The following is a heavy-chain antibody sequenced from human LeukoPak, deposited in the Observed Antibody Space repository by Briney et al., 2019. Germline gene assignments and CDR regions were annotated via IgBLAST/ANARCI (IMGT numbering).Heavy chain of an antibody. Sequence: VSVKVSCKASGYTFTSYYMHWVRQAPGQGLEWMGIINPSGGSTSYAQKFQGRVTMTRDMSTSTVYMELSSLRSEDTAVYYCARDPNWGYFDYWGQGTLVTVSS. J-gene: IGHJ4*02. V-gene: IGHV1-46*01. CDR1: GYTFTSYY. CDR3: ARDPNWGYFDY. D-gene: IGHD7-27*01. CDR2: INPSGGST.